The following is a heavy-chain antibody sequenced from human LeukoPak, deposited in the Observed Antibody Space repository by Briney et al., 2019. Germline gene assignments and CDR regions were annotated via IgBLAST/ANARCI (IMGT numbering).Heavy chain of an antibody. J-gene: IGHJ3*02. CDR2: VSGDGNIT. CDR1: EFTFRSDW. D-gene: IGHD3-10*02. Sequence: RGDTLRLCCAASEFTFRSDWRPWGRQAPGKRLVWLSRVSGDGNITTYADSVRGRFTVSRDNAKNTLYLQMNSLTVEDTSVYYCARRGLVPAFDIWGQGTMVSVTS. V-gene: IGHV3-74*01. CDR3: ARRGLVPAFDI.